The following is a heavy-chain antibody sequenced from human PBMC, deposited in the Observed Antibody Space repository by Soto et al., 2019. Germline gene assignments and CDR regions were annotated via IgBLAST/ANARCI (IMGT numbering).Heavy chain of an antibody. V-gene: IGHV4-59*08. CDR2: VFSSGST. CDR3: ARRGKKSFYYYMDV. J-gene: IGHJ6*03. CDR1: GGSISSYY. Sequence: QVQLQESGPGLVKPSETLSLTCTVSGGSISSYYWTWVRQSPGKGLEWIGYVFSSGSTNYNPSLESRVTISPDTSKNQFSLKVISVTAADTAVYYCARRGKKSFYYYMDVWGKGTTVTVSS.